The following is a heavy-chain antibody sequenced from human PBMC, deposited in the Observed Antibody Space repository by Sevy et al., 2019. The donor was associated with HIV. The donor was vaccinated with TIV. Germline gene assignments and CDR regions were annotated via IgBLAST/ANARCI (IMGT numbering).Heavy chain of an antibody. V-gene: IGHV4-34*01. CDR1: DGSFSGYY. Sequence: SETLSLTCAVHDGSFSGYYWNWIRQLPGKGLEWIGEINEIGITYYNPSLKSRVTISVATSKKQFSLKLNSVTAADTAVYFCARSPPVVVVPGTPSWFDPWGQGTLVTVSS. CDR2: INEIGIT. D-gene: IGHD2-2*01. CDR3: ARSPPVVVVPGTPSWFDP. J-gene: IGHJ5*02.